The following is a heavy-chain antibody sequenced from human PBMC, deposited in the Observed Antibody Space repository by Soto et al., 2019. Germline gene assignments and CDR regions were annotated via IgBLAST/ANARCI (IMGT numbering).Heavy chain of an antibody. Sequence: ASVKVSCKASGYTFTSYDINWVRQATGQGLEWMGWMNPNSGNTGYAQKFQGRVTMTRNTSISTAYMELSSLRSEDTAVYYCARYHGPGSYSIEYYYYYYMDVWGKGTTVTVSS. J-gene: IGHJ6*03. V-gene: IGHV1-8*01. CDR1: GYTFTSYD. CDR2: MNPNSGNT. CDR3: ARYHGPGSYSIEYYYYYYMDV. D-gene: IGHD3-10*01.